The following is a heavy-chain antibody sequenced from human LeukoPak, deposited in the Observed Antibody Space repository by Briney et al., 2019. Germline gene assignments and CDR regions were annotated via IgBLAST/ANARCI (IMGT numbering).Heavy chain of an antibody. D-gene: IGHD2-15*01. CDR3: ARDRYCSGGNCYGDAFDI. V-gene: IGHV3-53*01. Sequence: GGSLRLSCAASGFSVRSNYMSWVRQSPRKALEWVSIMYSGGSTDYADSVKGRFIISRDHSKNTLYLQMNSLRAEDTAAYYCARDRYCSGGNCYGDAFDIWGQGTMVTVSS. CDR2: MYSGGST. J-gene: IGHJ3*02. CDR1: GFSVRSNY.